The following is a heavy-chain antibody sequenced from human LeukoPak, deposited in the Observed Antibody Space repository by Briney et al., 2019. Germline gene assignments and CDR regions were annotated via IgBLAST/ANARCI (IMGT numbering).Heavy chain of an antibody. CDR2: INPNSGGT. V-gene: IGHV1-2*02. J-gene: IGHJ4*02. CDR3: ARDRGDGYSNFDY. D-gene: IGHD5-24*01. Sequence: GASVKVSCKASGYTFTSYGISWVRQAPGQGLEWMGWINPNSGGTNYAQKFQGRVTMTRDTSISTAYMELSRLRSDDTAVYYCARDRGDGYSNFDYWGQGTLVTVSS. CDR1: GYTFTSYG.